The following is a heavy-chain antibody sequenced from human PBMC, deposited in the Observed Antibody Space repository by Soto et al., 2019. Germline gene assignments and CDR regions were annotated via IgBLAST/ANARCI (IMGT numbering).Heavy chain of an antibody. CDR2: ISGSGGST. CDR1: GFTFSSYA. V-gene: IGHV3-23*01. Sequence: GGSLRLSCAASGFTFSSYAMSWVRQAPGKGLEWVSAISGSGGSTYYADSVKGRFTISRDNSKNTLYLQMNSLRAEGTAVYYCAKLAGPHCSSTSCYYFDYWGQGTLVTVSS. CDR3: AKLAGPHCSSTSCYYFDY. J-gene: IGHJ4*02. D-gene: IGHD2-2*01.